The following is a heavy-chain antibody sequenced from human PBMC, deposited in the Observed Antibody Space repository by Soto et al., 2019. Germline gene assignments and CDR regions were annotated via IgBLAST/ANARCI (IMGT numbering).Heavy chain of an antibody. CDR3: ANGRWDSGNHNLLYHY. CDR2: INAGNGNT. Sequence: AASVKVSCKASGYTFTSYAMHWVRQAPGQRLEWMGWINAGNGNTKYSQKFQGRVTITRDTSASTAYMELSSLRSEDTAVYYCANGRWDSGNHNLLYHYWGQGTLVTVSS. V-gene: IGHV1-3*01. CDR1: GYTFTSYA. D-gene: IGHD1-26*01. J-gene: IGHJ4*02.